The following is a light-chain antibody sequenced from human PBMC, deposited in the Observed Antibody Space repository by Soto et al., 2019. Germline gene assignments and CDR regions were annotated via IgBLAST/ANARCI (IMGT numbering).Light chain of an antibody. CDR2: AAS. CDR1: QDIHNA. Sequence: AIQMTQSPSSLSAAVGDRVTITCRASQDIHNASGWYQQKPGKAPNLLIYAASSLHTGVPSRFSGSGSGSYFTLTISGLQPDDFGTYYWLQDYNYPRTFGRGTKVEV. V-gene: IGKV1-6*02. J-gene: IGKJ1*01. CDR3: LQDYNYPRT.